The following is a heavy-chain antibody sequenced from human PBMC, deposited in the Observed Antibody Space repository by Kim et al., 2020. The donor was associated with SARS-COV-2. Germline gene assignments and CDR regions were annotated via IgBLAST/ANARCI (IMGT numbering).Heavy chain of an antibody. CDR1: GITFSKAW. J-gene: IGHJ4*02. CDR2: IKSKTAGGTT. CDR3: ATDLRGGVGTIPGSARVDY. D-gene: IGHD1-1*01. Sequence: GGSLRLSCVVSGITFSKAWMSWVRQAPGKGLEWIGRIKSKTAGGTTDYGAPVKGRFSISRDDSKNTQYLQMNSLETDDTAVYYCATDLRGGVGTIPGSARVDYWGQGALGTVSS. V-gene: IGHV3-15*01.